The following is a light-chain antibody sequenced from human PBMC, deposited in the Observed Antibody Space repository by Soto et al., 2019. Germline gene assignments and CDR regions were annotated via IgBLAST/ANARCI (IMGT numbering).Light chain of an antibody. J-gene: IGLJ2*01. CDR3: QSYDSSNPVV. V-gene: IGLV6-57*04. CDR1: SGSIASNY. CDR2: EDN. Sequence: NFMLTQPHSVSESPGKTVTISCTRSSGSIASNYVQWYQQRPGSAPTTVIYEDNQRTSGVPDRFSGSIDSSSNSASLTISGLNTEDEADYYCQSYDSSNPVVFGGGTKLTVL.